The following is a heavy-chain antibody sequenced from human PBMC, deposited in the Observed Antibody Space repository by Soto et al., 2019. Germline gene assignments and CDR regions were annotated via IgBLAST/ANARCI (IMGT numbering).Heavy chain of an antibody. V-gene: IGHV3-23*01. D-gene: IGHD3-10*01. CDR3: AKDPYGSGSYYKVFGY. J-gene: IGHJ4*02. CDR2: ISGSGGST. Sequence: PGGSLRLSCAASGFTFSSYAMSWVRQAPGKGLEWVSAISGSGGSTYYADSVKGRFTISRDNSKNTLYLQMNSLRAEDTAVYYCAKDPYGSGSYYKVFGYWGQGTLVTVSS. CDR1: GFTFSSYA.